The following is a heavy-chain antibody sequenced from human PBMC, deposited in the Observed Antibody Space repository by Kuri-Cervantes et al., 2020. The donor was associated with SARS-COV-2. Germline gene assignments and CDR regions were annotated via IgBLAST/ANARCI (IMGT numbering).Heavy chain of an antibody. Sequence: SETLSLTCTVSGGSISSGSCYWSWIRQPAGKGLEWIGRIYTSGSTNYNPSLKSRVTISVDTSKNQFSPKLSSVTAADTAVYYCARGRADIWGQGTMVTVSS. CDR2: IYTSGST. CDR3: ARGRADI. CDR1: GGSISSGSCY. J-gene: IGHJ3*02. V-gene: IGHV4-61*02.